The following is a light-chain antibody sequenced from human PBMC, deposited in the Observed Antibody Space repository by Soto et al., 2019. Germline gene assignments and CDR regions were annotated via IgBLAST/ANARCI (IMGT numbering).Light chain of an antibody. J-gene: IGKJ4*01. CDR2: GVS. V-gene: IGKV3-11*01. CDR1: QTVGNY. Sequence: EIVLTQSPGTLSLSPGERATLSCRASQTVGNYLAWFQQKPGRAPRLLIYGVSSRATRIPARFSGSGSGTDFTLTISSLEPEDFAVYYCQQRSSWPLTFGGGTKVDIK. CDR3: QQRSSWPLT.